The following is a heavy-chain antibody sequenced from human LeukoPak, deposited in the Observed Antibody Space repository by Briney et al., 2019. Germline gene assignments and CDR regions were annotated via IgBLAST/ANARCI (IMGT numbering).Heavy chain of an antibody. CDR2: IYTSGST. V-gene: IGHV4-4*07. J-gene: IGHJ6*03. D-gene: IGHD2-15*01. CDR1: GGSISSYY. CDR3: AREVSEGAGCSTYYYYYMDV. Sequence: SETLSLTCTVSGGSISSYYWSWIRQPAGKGLEWIGRIYTSGSTNYNASLKGRVSMSVDTSKNQFSLKLSSVTAADTAVYYCAREVSEGAGCSTYYYYYMDVWGKGTTVTVSS.